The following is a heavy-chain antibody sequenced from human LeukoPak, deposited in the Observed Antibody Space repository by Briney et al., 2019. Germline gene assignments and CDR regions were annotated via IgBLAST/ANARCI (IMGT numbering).Heavy chain of an antibody. CDR3: ARDISSGYYDAFDI. V-gene: IGHV3-66*01. CDR2: IYSGGST. CDR1: GVSASSNY. J-gene: IGHJ3*02. D-gene: IGHD3-22*01. Sequence: GGSLRLSCAVSGVSASSNYMSWVRQAPGKGLEWVSIIYSGGSTYYADSVKGRFTISRDNSKNTLYLQMNSLRAEDTAVYYCARDISSGYYDAFDIWGQGTMVIVSS.